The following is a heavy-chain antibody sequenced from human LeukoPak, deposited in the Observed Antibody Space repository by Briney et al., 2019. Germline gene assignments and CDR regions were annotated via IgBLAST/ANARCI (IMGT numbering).Heavy chain of an antibody. J-gene: IGHJ5*02. V-gene: IGHV4-59*08. CDR1: GGSISSYY. CDR2: IYYSGST. D-gene: IGHD2-21*02. Sequence: SETLSLTCTVSGGSISSYYWSWIRQPPGKGLEWIGYIYYSGSTNYNPSLKSRVTISVDTSKDQFSLKLSSVTAADTAVYYCARHAGVTPFDPWGQGTLVTVSS. CDR3: ARHAGVTPFDP.